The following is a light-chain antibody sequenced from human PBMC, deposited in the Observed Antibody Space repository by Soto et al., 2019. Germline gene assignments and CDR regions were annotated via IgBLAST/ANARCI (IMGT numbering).Light chain of an antibody. CDR1: QSISSW. CDR2: DAS. Sequence: DIQMTQSPSTLSASVGDRVTITCRASQSISSWLAWYQQKPGKAPKFLIYDASSLESGVPSRFSGSGSGTEFTLTISSLQPDDFATYYCQQYNSYSPWTFGQGTKV. CDR3: QQYNSYSPWT. J-gene: IGKJ1*01. V-gene: IGKV1-5*01.